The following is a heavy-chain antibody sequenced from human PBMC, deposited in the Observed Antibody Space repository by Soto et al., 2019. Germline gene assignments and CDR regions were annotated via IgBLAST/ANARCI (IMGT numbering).Heavy chain of an antibody. CDR1: GGSISSGGYY. V-gene: IGHV4-31*03. CDR3: ARVRHYYSYMDG. CDR2: IYYSGST. J-gene: IGHJ6*03. Sequence: SETLSLTCTVSGGSISSGGYYWSWIRQHPGRGLEWIGYIYYSGSTYYNPSLKSRVTISVDTSKNQFSLKLSSVTAADTAVYYCARVRHYYSYMDGWGKGTTVTVS.